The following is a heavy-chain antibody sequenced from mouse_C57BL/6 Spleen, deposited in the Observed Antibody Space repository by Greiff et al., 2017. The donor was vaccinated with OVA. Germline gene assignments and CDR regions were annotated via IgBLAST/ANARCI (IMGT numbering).Heavy chain of an antibody. J-gene: IGHJ4*01. V-gene: IGHV3-6*01. CDR2: ISYDGSN. D-gene: IGHD1-1*01. CDR3: ARDYGSSPMDY. Sequence: EVKLQESGPGLVKPSQSLSLTCSVTGYSITSGYYWNWIRQFPGNKLEWMGYISYDGSNNYNPSLKNRISITRDTSKNQFFLKLNSVTTEDTATYYCARDYGSSPMDYWGQGTSVTVSS. CDR1: GYSITSGYY.